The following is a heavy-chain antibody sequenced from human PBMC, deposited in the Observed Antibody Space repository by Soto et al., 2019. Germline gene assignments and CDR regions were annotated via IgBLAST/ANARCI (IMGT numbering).Heavy chain of an antibody. CDR2: ISAYNGNT. V-gene: IGHV1-18*01. Sequence: ASVKVSCKASGYTFTSYGISWVRQAPGQGLEWMGWISAYNGNTNYAQKLQGRVTMTTDTSTSTAYMELRSLRSDDTAVYYCARVIAVAGYNWFDPWGQGTLVTVSS. CDR1: GYTFTSYG. CDR3: ARVIAVAGYNWFDP. D-gene: IGHD6-19*01. J-gene: IGHJ5*02.